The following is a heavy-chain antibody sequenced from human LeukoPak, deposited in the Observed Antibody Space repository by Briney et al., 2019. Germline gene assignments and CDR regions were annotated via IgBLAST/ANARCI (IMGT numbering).Heavy chain of an antibody. D-gene: IGHD3-22*01. Sequence: ASVKVSCKASGYTFTGYYMHWVRQAPGQGLEWMGWINPNSGGTNYAQKFRGRVTMTRDTSISTAYMELSRLRSDDTAVYYCARDLQSSSGYYYVVGYWGQGTLVTVSS. CDR1: GYTFTGYY. CDR3: ARDLQSSSGYYYVVGY. V-gene: IGHV1-2*02. CDR2: INPNSGGT. J-gene: IGHJ4*02.